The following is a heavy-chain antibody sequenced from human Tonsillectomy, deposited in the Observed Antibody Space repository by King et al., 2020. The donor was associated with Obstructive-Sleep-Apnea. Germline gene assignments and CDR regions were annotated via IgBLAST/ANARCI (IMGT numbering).Heavy chain of an antibody. CDR1: GGSISSGEYY. J-gene: IGHJ4*02. CDR2: IYYSGST. V-gene: IGHV4-30-4*01. D-gene: IGHD1-26*01. Sequence: QLQESGPGLVKPSQTLSLTCTVSGGSISSGEYYWSWIRQPPGKGLEWIGYIYYSGSTFYNPSLKSQLSISIDTSKIQFSLKLRSVTAADTAVYYCARQNSGSYSRVDYWGQGTLVTVSS. CDR3: ARQNSGSYSRVDY.